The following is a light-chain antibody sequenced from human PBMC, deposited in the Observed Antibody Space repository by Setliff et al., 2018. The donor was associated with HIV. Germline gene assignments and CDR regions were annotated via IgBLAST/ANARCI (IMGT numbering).Light chain of an antibody. J-gene: IGLJ1*01. CDR3: SSRTGGSTPYV. CDR1: NSDVGGYNY. CDR2: EVN. V-gene: IGLV2-14*01. Sequence: QSALTQPASVSGSPGQSITISCTGTNSDVGGYNYVSWYQQHPGKAPKLMIYEVNNRPSGVSNRFSGSKSGNTASLTISGLQAEDEADYYCSSRTGGSTPYVFGTGTKVTVL.